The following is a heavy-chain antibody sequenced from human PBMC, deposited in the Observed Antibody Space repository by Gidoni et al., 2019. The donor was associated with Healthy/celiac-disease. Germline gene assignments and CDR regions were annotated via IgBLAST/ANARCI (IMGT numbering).Heavy chain of an antibody. CDR3: ARDPVRFLEWSHYYYYGMDV. Sequence: QVQLVQSGAEVKKPGSSVKVSCKASGGTFSSYAISWVRQAPGQGLEWMGGIIPIFGTANYAQKFQGRVTITADKSTSTAYMELSSLRSEDTAVYYCARDPVRFLEWSHYYYYGMDVWGQGTTVTVSS. CDR1: GGTFSSYA. D-gene: IGHD3-3*01. CDR2: IIPIFGTA. V-gene: IGHV1-69*06. J-gene: IGHJ6*02.